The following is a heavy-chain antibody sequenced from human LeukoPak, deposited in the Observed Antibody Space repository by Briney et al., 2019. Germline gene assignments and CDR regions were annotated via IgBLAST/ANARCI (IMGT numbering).Heavy chain of an antibody. J-gene: IGHJ4*02. V-gene: IGHV3-23*01. Sequence: GGSLRLSCTASGFTFSTYDMSWVRQAPGRGLEWVSTVRVNGRSTYYADSVKGRFTISRDNSKNTLYLRMNSLRAEDTALYYCAKPGEASNYYFDYWGQGALVTVSS. CDR3: AKPGEASNYYFDY. CDR1: GFTFSTYD. CDR2: VRVNGRST. D-gene: IGHD2-21*01.